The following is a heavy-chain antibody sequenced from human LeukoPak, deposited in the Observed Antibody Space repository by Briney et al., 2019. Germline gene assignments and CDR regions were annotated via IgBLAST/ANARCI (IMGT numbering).Heavy chain of an antibody. CDR1: GYTFTSYY. D-gene: IGHD3-10*01. Sequence: GASVKVSCKASGYTFTSYYTHWVRQAPGQGLEWMGIINPSGGSTSYAQKFQGRVTMTRDTSTSTVYMELSSLRSEDTAVYYCARDRITMARGVKPNWFDPWGQGTLVTVSS. CDR2: INPSGGST. J-gene: IGHJ5*02. V-gene: IGHV1-46*01. CDR3: ARDRITMARGVKPNWFDP.